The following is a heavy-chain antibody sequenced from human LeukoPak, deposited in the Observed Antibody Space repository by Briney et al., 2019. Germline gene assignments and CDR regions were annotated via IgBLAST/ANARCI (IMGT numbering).Heavy chain of an antibody. CDR2: IYYSGST. V-gene: IGHV4-59*01. CDR3: ARSGYSSSWYKIWYFDL. Sequence: PSETLSLTCTVSGGSISSYYWSWIRQPPGKGLEWIGYIYYSGSTNYNPSLKSRVTISVDTSKNQFSLKLSSVTAADTAVYYCARSGYSSSWYKIWYFDLWGRGTLVTVSS. J-gene: IGHJ2*01. CDR1: GGSISSYY. D-gene: IGHD6-13*01.